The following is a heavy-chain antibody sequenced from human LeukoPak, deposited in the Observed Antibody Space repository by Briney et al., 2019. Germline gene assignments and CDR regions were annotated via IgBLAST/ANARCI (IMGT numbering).Heavy chain of an antibody. D-gene: IGHD1-26*01. CDR2: IYYSGST. Sequence: SETLSLTCTVSGGSISSSSYYWGWIRQPPGKGLEWIGSIYYSGSTYYNPSLKSRVTISVDTSKNQFSLKLSSVTAADTAVYYCVRLSRWELLDYWGQGTLVTVSS. CDR3: VRLSRWELLDY. CDR1: GGSISSSSYY. V-gene: IGHV4-39*01. J-gene: IGHJ4*02.